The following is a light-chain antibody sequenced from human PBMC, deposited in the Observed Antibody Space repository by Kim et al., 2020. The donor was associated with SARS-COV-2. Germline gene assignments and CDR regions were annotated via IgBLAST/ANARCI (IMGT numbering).Light chain of an antibody. CDR3: HHYNDWPPGDT. V-gene: IGKV3-15*01. CDR1: QSVSNN. Sequence: SPGERATLSCSASQSVSNNLAWYQHKPGRPPRLLIYGASTRATGVPARFSGSGSGTDFTLTVSSLQSEDFAVYYCHHYNDWPPGDTFGQGTKLEI. J-gene: IGKJ2*01. CDR2: GAS.